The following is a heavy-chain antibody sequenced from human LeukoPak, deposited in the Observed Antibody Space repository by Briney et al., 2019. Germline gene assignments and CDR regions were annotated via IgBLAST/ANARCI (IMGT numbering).Heavy chain of an antibody. CDR1: GFTFDDHA. CDR3: AKGARPGYCSSTSCPEDYYYYMDV. Sequence: GGSLRLSCAASGFTFDDHAMHWVRQAPGKGLEWVSGISWNSGSIGYADSVKGRFTISRDNAKNSLYLQMNSLRAEDMALYYCAKGARPGYCSSTSCPEDYYYYMDVWGKGTTVTVSS. V-gene: IGHV3-9*03. D-gene: IGHD2-2*01. J-gene: IGHJ6*03. CDR2: ISWNSGSI.